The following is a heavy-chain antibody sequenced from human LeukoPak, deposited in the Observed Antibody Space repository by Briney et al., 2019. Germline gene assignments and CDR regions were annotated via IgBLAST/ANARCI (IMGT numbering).Heavy chain of an antibody. J-gene: IGHJ4*02. CDR3: AKVTDPHYDILTSFDY. V-gene: IGHV3-23*01. CDR1: GFTFSSYA. Sequence: PGGSLRLSRAASGFTFSSYAMSWVRQAPGKGLEWVSAISGSGGSTYYADSVKGRFTISRDNSKNTLYLQMNSLRAEDTAVYYCAKVTDPHYDILTSFDYWGQGTLVTVSS. CDR2: ISGSGGST. D-gene: IGHD3-9*01.